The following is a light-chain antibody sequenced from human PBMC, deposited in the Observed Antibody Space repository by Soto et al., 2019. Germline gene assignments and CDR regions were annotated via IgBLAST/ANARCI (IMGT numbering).Light chain of an antibody. J-gene: IGKJ1*01. V-gene: IGKV1-5*01. Sequence: DIQLTQSPSFLSAFVGDRVTITCRASQSISRLFAWYQQKPGKAPQLLRYDGSSLERGAPSRLRGSGYGTEFTITSRSMQHDDVETYDGQQYDRYPWTFGQGTKVDIK. CDR2: DGS. CDR3: QQYDRYPWT. CDR1: QSISRL.